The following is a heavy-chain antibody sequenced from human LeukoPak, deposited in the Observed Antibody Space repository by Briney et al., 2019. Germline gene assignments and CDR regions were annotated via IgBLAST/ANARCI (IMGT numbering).Heavy chain of an antibody. CDR1: GFTFSSHS. CDR2: ISSSSSSNYI. J-gene: IGHJ4*02. D-gene: IGHD4-17*01. V-gene: IGHV3-21*01. CDR3: ARAFFGYGDIDY. Sequence: GGSLRLSCAASGFTFSSHSMNWVRQAPGKGLEWVSSISSSSSSNYIFYADSVKGRFIISRDNAKNSLYLQMNSLRAEDTALYYCARAFFGYGDIDYWGQGTLVTVSS.